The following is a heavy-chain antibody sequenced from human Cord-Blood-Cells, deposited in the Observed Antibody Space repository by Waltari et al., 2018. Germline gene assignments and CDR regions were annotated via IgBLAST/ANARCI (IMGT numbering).Heavy chain of an antibody. CDR3: ARDLGYCSSTSCYNWFDP. V-gene: IGHV1-2*02. D-gene: IGHD2-2*01. CDR1: GYTFTGYY. Sequence: QVQLVQSGAEVKKPGDSVQVSCTASGYTFTGYYMHWVRQAPGQGLEWMGWINPNSGGTNYAQKFQGRVTMTRDTSISTAYMELSRLRSDDTAVYYCARDLGYCSSTSCYNWFDPWGQGTLVTVSS. J-gene: IGHJ5*02. CDR2: INPNSGGT.